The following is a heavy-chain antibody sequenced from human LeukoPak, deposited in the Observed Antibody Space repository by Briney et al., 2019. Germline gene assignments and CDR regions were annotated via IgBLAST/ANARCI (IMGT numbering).Heavy chain of an antibody. Sequence: GGSLRLSCAASGFTFSSYSMNWVGQAPGKGLEWISYITSSNSSMYYADSVKGRFTISRDNAKNSLYLQMNSLRAEDTAVYYCARVSGSYGDSAYWGQGTLVTVSS. J-gene: IGHJ4*02. V-gene: IGHV3-48*04. D-gene: IGHD4-17*01. CDR2: ITSSNSSM. CDR3: ARVSGSYGDSAY. CDR1: GFTFSSYS.